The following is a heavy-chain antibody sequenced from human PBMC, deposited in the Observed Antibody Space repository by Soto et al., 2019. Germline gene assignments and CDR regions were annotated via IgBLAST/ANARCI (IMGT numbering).Heavy chain of an antibody. CDR3: ASGQSDDKVDY. CDR2: IYNTGST. D-gene: IGHD1-1*01. Sequence: QVRLQESGPGLVEPSQTLSLTCTVSGGSISSGGYYWSWIRQPPGKGLEWIGHIYNTGSTYSNPSIRGRVIISEDTAKNQCSLKLISVTAADTAVYYCASGQSDDKVDYWGQGTLVTVSS. J-gene: IGHJ4*02. CDR1: GGSISSGGYY. V-gene: IGHV4-30-4*01.